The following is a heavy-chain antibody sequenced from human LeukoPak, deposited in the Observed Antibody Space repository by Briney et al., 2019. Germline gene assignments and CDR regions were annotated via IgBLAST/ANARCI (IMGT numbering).Heavy chain of an antibody. V-gene: IGHV3-7*01. D-gene: IGHD4-17*01. CDR2: IKQDGSEK. CDR1: GFTFSSYA. Sequence: PGGSLRLSCAASGFTFSSYAMSWVRQAPGKGLEWVANIKQDGSEKYYVDSVKGRFTISRDNAKNSLYLQMNSLRAEDTAVYYCARDQNGDNVGYWGQGTLVTVSS. CDR3: ARDQNGDNVGY. J-gene: IGHJ4*02.